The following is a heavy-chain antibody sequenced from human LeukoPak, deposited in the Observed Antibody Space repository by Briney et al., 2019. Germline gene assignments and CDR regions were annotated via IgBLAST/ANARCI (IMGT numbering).Heavy chain of an antibody. J-gene: IGHJ5*02. CDR2: IYPGDSDT. CDR1: GYSFTSYW. D-gene: IGHD2-15*01. V-gene: IGHV5-51*01. Sequence: GESLKISCKGSGYSFTSYWIGWVRQMPGKGLEWMGIIYPGDSDTRYSPSFQGQVTISADKSISTAYLQWSSLKASDTAMYYCAILGYCSGGSCYEWGHWFDPWGQGTLVTVSS. CDR3: AILGYCSGGSCYEWGHWFDP.